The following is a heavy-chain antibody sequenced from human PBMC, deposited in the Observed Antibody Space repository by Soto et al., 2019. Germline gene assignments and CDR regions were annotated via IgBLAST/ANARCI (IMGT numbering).Heavy chain of an antibody. Sequence: ASVKVSCKASGYTFTSYAMHWVRQAPGQRLEWMGWIDAGNGNTKYSQKFQGRVTITRDTSASTAYMELSSPRSEDTAVYYCATHPTYYYGSGSYNSYYGMDVWGQGTTVTVSS. J-gene: IGHJ6*02. D-gene: IGHD3-10*01. V-gene: IGHV1-3*01. CDR1: GYTFTSYA. CDR2: IDAGNGNT. CDR3: ATHPTYYYGSGSYNSYYGMDV.